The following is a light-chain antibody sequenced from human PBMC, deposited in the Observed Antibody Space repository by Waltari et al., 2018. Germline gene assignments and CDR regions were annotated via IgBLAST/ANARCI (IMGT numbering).Light chain of an antibody. Sequence: EIVMTQSPAPLSVSPGERATLSCRASQSLSDNLAWYQQKPGQAPRLLIYGASTRATGIPARFSGSGSGTDFTLTISSLQSEDFAIYYCQQYNTWPPITFGQGTRVEIK. CDR1: QSLSDN. J-gene: IGKJ5*01. CDR3: QQYNTWPPIT. CDR2: GAS. V-gene: IGKV3-15*01.